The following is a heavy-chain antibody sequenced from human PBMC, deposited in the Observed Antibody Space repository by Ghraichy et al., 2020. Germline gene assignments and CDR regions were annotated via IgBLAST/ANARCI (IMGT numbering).Heavy chain of an antibody. J-gene: IGHJ4*02. D-gene: IGHD2-15*01. CDR3: ARGLASGCSAGSCYVPHY. Sequence: SETLSLTCTVSGGSISSYYWSWIRQPPGKGLEWIGYIFYTGSTNYNPSLKSRVTISVDTSKNQFSLKLSSVTAADTAVYYCARGLASGCSAGSCYVPHYWGQGTLVTVSS. CDR2: IFYTGST. V-gene: IGHV4-59*01. CDR1: GGSISSYY.